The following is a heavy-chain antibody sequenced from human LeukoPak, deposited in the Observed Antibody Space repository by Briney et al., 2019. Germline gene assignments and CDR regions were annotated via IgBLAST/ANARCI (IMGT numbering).Heavy chain of an antibody. J-gene: IGHJ4*02. CDR2: ISAYNGNT. CDR3: ARVEGSGWFLSTYYFDY. D-gene: IGHD6-19*01. Sequence: ASVKVSCTASGYTFTSYGISWVRQAPGQGLEWMGWISAYNGNTNYAQKLQGRVTMTTDTSTSTACMELRSLRSDDTAVYYCARVEGSGWFLSTYYFDYWGQGTLVTVSS. V-gene: IGHV1-18*01. CDR1: GYTFTSYG.